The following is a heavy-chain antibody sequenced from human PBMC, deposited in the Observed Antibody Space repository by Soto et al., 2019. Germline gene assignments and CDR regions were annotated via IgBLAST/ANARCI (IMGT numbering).Heavy chain of an antibody. CDR3: AREVNVVALSDAFDI. Sequence: SETLSLTCTVSGYPISNDNYFWSWKRQPPGQGLEWIGYISNRGTPYYNPSLKSRVTISLDTSKNRFSLDMYSVTAADTAVYYCAREVNVVALSDAFDIWGQGTMVT. D-gene: IGHD2-8*01. CDR2: ISNRGTP. J-gene: IGHJ3*02. V-gene: IGHV4-30-4*01. CDR1: GYPISNDNYF.